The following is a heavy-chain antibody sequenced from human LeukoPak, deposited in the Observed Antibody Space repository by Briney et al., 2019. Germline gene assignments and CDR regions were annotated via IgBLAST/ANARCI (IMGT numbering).Heavy chain of an antibody. J-gene: IGHJ4*02. CDR3: ARSLWCGEFIFDY. CDR2: IYYSGST. D-gene: IGHD3-10*01. CDR1: GGSISSYY. V-gene: IGHV4-59*01. Sequence: SETLSLTCNVSGGSISSYYWSWIRQPPGKGLQWIGYIYYSGSTNYNPSLKSRATISVDTSKNQFSLKLSSVTAADTAVYYCARSLWCGEFIFDYWGQGTLVTVSS.